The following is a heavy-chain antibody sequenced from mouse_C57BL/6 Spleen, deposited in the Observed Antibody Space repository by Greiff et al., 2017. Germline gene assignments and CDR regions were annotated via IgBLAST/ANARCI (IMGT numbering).Heavy chain of an antibody. J-gene: IGHJ4*01. CDR1: GFTFTDYY. V-gene: IGHV7-3*01. Sequence: EVMLVESGGGLVQPGGSLSLSCAASGFTFTDYYMSWVRQPPGKALEWLGFIRNKANGYTTEYSASVKGRFTISRDNSQSILYLQMNALLAEDSAAYYCGISVGPYYAMDYWGQGTSVTVSS. CDR3: GISVGPYYAMDY. CDR2: IRNKANGYTT.